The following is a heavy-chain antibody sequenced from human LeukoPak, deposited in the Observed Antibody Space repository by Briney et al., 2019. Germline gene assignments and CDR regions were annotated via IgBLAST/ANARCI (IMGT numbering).Heavy chain of an antibody. D-gene: IGHD2-15*01. Sequence: SVKVSCKASGFTFTSSAVQWVRQARGQRLEWIGWFVVGSGNTNYAQKFQERVTITRDMSTSTAYMELSSLRSEDTAVYYCAAGGGVVETQLFKLDYWGQGTLVTVSS. V-gene: IGHV1-58*01. CDR1: GFTFTSSA. J-gene: IGHJ4*02. CDR2: FVVGSGNT. CDR3: AAGGGVVETQLFKLDY.